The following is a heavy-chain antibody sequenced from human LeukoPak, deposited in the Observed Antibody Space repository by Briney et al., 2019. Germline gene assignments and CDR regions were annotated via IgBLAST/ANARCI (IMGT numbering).Heavy chain of an antibody. CDR1: GFTVSSYY. J-gene: IGHJ1*01. D-gene: IGHD4-17*01. V-gene: IGHV3-23*01. Sequence: ESGGSLRLSCAASGFTVSSYYMSWVRQAPGKGLEWVSAISGSGGSTYYADSVKGRFTISRDNSKNTLYLQMNSLRAEDTAVYYCAKDPKATVEYFQHWGQGTLVTVSS. CDR3: AKDPKATVEYFQH. CDR2: ISGSGGST.